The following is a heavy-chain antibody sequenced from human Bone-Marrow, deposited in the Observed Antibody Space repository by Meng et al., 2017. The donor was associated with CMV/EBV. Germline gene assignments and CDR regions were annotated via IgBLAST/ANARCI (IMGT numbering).Heavy chain of an antibody. J-gene: IGHJ3*01. Sequence: GSLRLSCNVSGASMNSFYWSWIRQSPGKGLEWIGYIYYRGSTSYSPSLQSRVSISLDTSENQFSLKLRSVTAADTAVYYCARAPLVSSGYGGAFDVWGQGTMVTVSS. V-gene: IGHV4-59*01. CDR1: GASMNSFY. CDR2: IYYRGST. CDR3: ARAPLVSSGYGGAFDV. D-gene: IGHD3-22*01.